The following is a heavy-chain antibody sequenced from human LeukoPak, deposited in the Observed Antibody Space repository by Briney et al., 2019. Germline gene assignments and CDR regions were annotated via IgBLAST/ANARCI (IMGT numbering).Heavy chain of an antibody. D-gene: IGHD3-3*01. J-gene: IGHJ3*02. CDR1: GFTFSSYW. CDR2: IKQDGSEK. CDR3: ARVGAFDTIFGVVIEYDAFDI. Sequence: PGGSLRLSCAASGFTFSSYWMSWVRQAPGKGLEWVANIKQDGSEKYYVDSVKGRFTISRDNAKNSLYLQMNSLRAEDTAVYYCARVGAFDTIFGVVIEYDAFDIWGQGTMVTVSS. V-gene: IGHV3-7*01.